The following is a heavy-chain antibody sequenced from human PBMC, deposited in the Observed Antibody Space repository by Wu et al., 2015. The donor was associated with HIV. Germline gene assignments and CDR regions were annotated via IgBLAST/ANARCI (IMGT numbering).Heavy chain of an antibody. CDR2: INPSSGVA. Sequence: QVQLLQSGAEVRKPGASVTVSCKASGYTFIDYYIYWVRQAPGQSLEWLGLINPSSGVARYPQKFQGRVTMTRDSPTTTVFLDVNNVTSEDTAVYYCARLQSLHGLYSNADYWGQGTLVTVSS. CDR3: ARLQSLHGLYSNADY. CDR1: GYTFIDYY. D-gene: IGHD3-10*01. V-gene: IGHV1-46*01. J-gene: IGHJ4*02.